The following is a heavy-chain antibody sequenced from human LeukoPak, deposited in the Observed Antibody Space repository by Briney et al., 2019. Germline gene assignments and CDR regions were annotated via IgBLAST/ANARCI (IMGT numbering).Heavy chain of an antibody. Sequence: PGGSLRLSCAASGFSLSSYAMSWVRQAPGKGLEGVSAISSTDVGTYHADSVRGRFTISRDSSKNTLYLQMNSLRAEDAAVYYCAKAPVTSCRGAYCYPFDYWGQGTLVTVSS. CDR1: GFSLSSYA. CDR2: ISSTDVGT. V-gene: IGHV3-23*01. J-gene: IGHJ4*02. D-gene: IGHD2-21*01. CDR3: AKAPVTSCRGAYCYPFDY.